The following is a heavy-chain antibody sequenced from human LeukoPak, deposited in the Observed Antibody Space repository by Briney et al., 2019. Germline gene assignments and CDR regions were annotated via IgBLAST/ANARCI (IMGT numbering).Heavy chain of an antibody. CDR2: IYYSGST. V-gene: IGHV4-39*07. CDR1: GGSISSSSYY. CDR3: ARVEVTSYYYYYMDV. D-gene: IGHD4-17*01. Sequence: SETLSLTCTVSGGSISSSSYYWGWIRQPPGKGLEWIGSIYYSGSTYYNPSLKSRVTISVDTSKNQFSLKLSSVTAADTAVYYCARVEVTSYYYYYMDVWGKGTTVTVSS. J-gene: IGHJ6*03.